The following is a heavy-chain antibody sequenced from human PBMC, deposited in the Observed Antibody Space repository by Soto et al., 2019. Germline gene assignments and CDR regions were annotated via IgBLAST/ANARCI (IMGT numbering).Heavy chain of an antibody. J-gene: IGHJ2*01. CDR2: IFYTGVT. D-gene: IGHD3-22*01. CDR3: VRVLDSSWYADL. CDR1: GGSVSNASFY. V-gene: IGHV4-61*03. Sequence: QVQLQESGPGLVKPSETLSLTCSVSGGSVSNASFYWTWIRQAPGTGLEYIGYIFYTGVTNYKPSLSSRVTISLDTSKNHFSLKLNSMTAAETAVYYCVRVLDSSWYADLWGRGTIVTVAS.